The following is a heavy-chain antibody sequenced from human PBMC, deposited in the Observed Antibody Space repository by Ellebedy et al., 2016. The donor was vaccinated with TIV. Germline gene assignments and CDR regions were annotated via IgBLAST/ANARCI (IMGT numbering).Heavy chain of an antibody. Sequence: ASVKVSXXASGYTFTSYGISWVRQAPGQGLEWMGWISAYNGNTNYVQKFQGRVTMTTDTSTSTAYMELRGLRSDDTAVYFCARDNAYSSGYYPDYWGQGTLVTVSS. J-gene: IGHJ4*02. CDR2: ISAYNGNT. D-gene: IGHD6-19*01. V-gene: IGHV1-18*01. CDR1: GYTFTSYG. CDR3: ARDNAYSSGYYPDY.